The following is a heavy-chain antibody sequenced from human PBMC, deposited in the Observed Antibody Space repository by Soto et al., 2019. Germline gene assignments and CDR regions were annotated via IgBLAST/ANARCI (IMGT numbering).Heavy chain of an antibody. J-gene: IGHJ4*02. D-gene: IGHD3-3*01. CDR1: GGSISSYY. CDR3: ARSRFLEWIIFDY. CDR2: IYYSGST. V-gene: IGHV4-59*01. Sequence: QVQLQESGPGLVKPSETLSLTCTVSGGSISSYYWSWIRQPPGKGLEWIGYIYYSGSTNYNPSLKSRVTISVDTSKNQFSLKLSSVTAADTAVYYCARSRFLEWIIFDYWGQGTLVTVSS.